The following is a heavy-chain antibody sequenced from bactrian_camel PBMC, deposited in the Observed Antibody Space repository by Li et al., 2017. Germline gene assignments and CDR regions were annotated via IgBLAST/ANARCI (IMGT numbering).Heavy chain of an antibody. D-gene: IGHD1*01. J-gene: IGHJ4*01. V-gene: IGHV3S66*01. Sequence: DVQLVESGGGSVQAGGSLGLSRTASDFAREDYDMGWYRQAPGNECELVSFINVDGTTNYGDSVKGRFAISRDDAKNAVYLQMNSLEPEYTAMYYCAADRLACLTQMPRPMSPRAYNLWGQGTQVTVS. CDR3: AADRLACLTQMPRPMSPRAYNL. CDR1: DFAREDYD. CDR2: INVDGTT.